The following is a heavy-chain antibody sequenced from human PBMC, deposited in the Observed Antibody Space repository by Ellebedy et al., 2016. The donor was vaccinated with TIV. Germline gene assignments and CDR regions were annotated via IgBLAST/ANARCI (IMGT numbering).Heavy chain of an antibody. D-gene: IGHD6-19*01. CDR3: ARGSAGYSSGWYEDWFDP. Sequence: MPSETLSLTCAVYGGSFSGYYWSWIRQPPGKGLEWIGEINHSGSTNYNPSLKSRVTISVDTSKNQFSLKLSSVTAADTAVYYCARGSAGYSSGWYEDWFDPWGQGTLVTVSS. V-gene: IGHV4-34*01. CDR1: GGSFSGYY. J-gene: IGHJ5*02. CDR2: INHSGST.